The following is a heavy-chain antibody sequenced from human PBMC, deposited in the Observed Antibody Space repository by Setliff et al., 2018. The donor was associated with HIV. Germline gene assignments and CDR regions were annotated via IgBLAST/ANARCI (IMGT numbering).Heavy chain of an antibody. CDR1: GGSFNILG. CDR2: IIPVVDAP. V-gene: IGHV1-69*06. D-gene: IGHD3-10*01. Sequence: SVKVSCKASGGSFNILGFTWVRQAPGQGLEWVGGIIPVVDAPIYAQRFQGRVVITADKSTGTAYMQLSSLKFEDTAVYYCATRPPGVHGFSIWGQGTMVT. J-gene: IGHJ3*02. CDR3: ATRPPGVHGFSI.